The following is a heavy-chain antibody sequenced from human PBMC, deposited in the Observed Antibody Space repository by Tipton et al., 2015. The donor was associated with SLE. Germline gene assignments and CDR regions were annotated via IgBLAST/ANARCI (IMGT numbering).Heavy chain of an antibody. J-gene: IGHJ4*02. CDR1: GFTFYNYW. V-gene: IGHV3-74*01. Sequence: SLRLSCAASGFTFYNYWMHWVRQAPGKGLVWVSRINSDSSSTSYADSVKGRFAISRDNSKNTLYLQMNSLRPEDTAVYYCATLWGYCSVGRCYSAFWGQGTLVTVSS. CDR2: INSDSSST. CDR3: ATLWGYCSVGRCYSAF. D-gene: IGHD2-15*01.